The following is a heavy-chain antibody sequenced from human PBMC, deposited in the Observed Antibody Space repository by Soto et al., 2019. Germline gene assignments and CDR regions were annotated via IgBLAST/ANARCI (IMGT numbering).Heavy chain of an antibody. V-gene: IGHV4-39*01. J-gene: IGHJ4*02. Sequence: ASETLSRTRPVSGGSVSNSNYYWGLILQSPGKGLEWIGSVYYRGRSYSKSSVKSRVTISVDTSKNQFSLNLNSVTASDTAVYYCVSQRTSVLTQAYFDYWGPGALVTVSS. CDR2: VYYRGRS. CDR1: GGSVSNSNYY. D-gene: IGHD2-8*01. CDR3: VSQRTSVLTQAYFDY.